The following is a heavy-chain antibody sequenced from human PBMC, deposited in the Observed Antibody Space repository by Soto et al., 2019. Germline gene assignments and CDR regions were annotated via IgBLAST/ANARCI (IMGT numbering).Heavy chain of an antibody. D-gene: IGHD4-17*01. V-gene: IGHV4-34*01. CDR1: GGSFSGYY. J-gene: IGHJ4*02. CDR2: INHSGST. Sequence: KTSETLSLTCAVYGGSFSGYYWSWIRQPPGKGLEWIGEINHSGSTNYNPSLKSRVTISVDTSKNQFSLKLSSVTAADTAVYYCTRVGGYYGDYPNFDYWGQGTLVTVSS. CDR3: TRVGGYYGDYPNFDY.